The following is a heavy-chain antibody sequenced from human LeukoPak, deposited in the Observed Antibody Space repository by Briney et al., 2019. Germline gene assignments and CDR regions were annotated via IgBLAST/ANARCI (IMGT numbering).Heavy chain of an antibody. Sequence: GGSLRLSCAASGFTFSSYGMHWVRQAPGKGLEWVSAISGSGGSTYYADSVKGRFTISRDNSKNTLYLQMNSLRAEDTAVYYCAKDKVPGPTLGDDAFDIWGQGTMVTVSS. V-gene: IGHV3-23*01. CDR2: ISGSGGST. J-gene: IGHJ3*02. CDR1: GFTFSSYG. CDR3: AKDKVPGPTLGDDAFDI. D-gene: IGHD3-10*01.